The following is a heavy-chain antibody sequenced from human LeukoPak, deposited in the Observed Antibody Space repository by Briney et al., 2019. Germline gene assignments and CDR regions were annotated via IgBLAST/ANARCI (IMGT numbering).Heavy chain of an antibody. CDR3: AKGRDYYDSSGYYLGDY. Sequence: NPSETLSLTCAVYGGSFSGYYWSWIRQPPGKGLEWIGEINHSGSTNYNPSLKSRVTISVDTSKNQFSLKLSSVTAADTAVYYCAKGRDYYDSSGYYLGDYWGQGTLVTVSS. CDR1: GGSFSGYY. CDR2: INHSGST. J-gene: IGHJ4*02. D-gene: IGHD3-22*01. V-gene: IGHV4-34*01.